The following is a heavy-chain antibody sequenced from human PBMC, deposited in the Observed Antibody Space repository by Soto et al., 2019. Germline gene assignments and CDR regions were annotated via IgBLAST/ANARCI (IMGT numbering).Heavy chain of an antibody. Sequence: QVQLQQWGAGLLKSSETLSLTCAVYGGSFSGYYWSWIRQPPGKGLEWIGEIDYGGSPYFSPSLKRRFTISIDTSNTLFSLLLRSVTAADTAVYYCARRRSDSSGWGVRYYYAMDVWGQGTTVTVSS. CDR1: GGSFSGYY. CDR2: IDYGGSP. CDR3: ARRRSDSSGWGVRYYYAMDV. J-gene: IGHJ6*02. V-gene: IGHV4-34*02. D-gene: IGHD6-19*01.